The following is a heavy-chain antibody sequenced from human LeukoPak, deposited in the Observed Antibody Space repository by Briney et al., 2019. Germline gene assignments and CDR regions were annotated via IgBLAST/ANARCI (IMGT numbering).Heavy chain of an antibody. CDR3: ARENGGRRQYYFDY. CDR2: INAGNGNT. J-gene: IGHJ4*02. CDR1: GYTFTSYA. V-gene: IGHV1-3*01. Sequence: GASVRVSCKASGYTFTSYAMHWVRQAPGQRLEWMGWINAGNGNTKYSQKFQGRVTITRDTSASTAYMELSSLRSEDTAVYYCARENGGRRQYYFDYWGQGTLVTVSS. D-gene: IGHD1-1*01.